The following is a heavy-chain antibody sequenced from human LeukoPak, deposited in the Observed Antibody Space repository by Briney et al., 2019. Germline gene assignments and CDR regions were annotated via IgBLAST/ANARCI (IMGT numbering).Heavy chain of an antibody. D-gene: IGHD3-10*01. Sequence: SETLSLTCTVSGGSINNYYWTWVRQPPGKGLEWIGYVFYTGYTNYNPSLKSRVTISVDTSKNQFSLKLSSVTAADTAVYYCARDTYYYGSGSYSYAFDIWGQGTMVTVSS. J-gene: IGHJ3*02. CDR1: GGSINNYY. CDR3: ARDTYYYGSGSYSYAFDI. V-gene: IGHV4-59*01. CDR2: VFYTGYT.